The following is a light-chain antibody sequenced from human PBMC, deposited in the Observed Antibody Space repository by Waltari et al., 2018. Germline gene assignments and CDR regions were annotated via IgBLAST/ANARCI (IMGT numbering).Light chain of an antibody. Sequence: SYELTQPPSVSVSPGQTASVICSGEHLGEKHSYWYQQKPGQSPVLVIYQDTKRPSGIPERFSGSNSGNTATLTISGTQAMDEADYYCQAWDSSTAIFGGGTKLTVL. CDR1: HLGEKH. J-gene: IGLJ2*01. V-gene: IGLV3-1*01. CDR3: QAWDSSTAI. CDR2: QDT.